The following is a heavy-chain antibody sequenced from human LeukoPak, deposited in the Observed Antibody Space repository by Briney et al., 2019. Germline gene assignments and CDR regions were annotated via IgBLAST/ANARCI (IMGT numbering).Heavy chain of an antibody. D-gene: IGHD6-19*01. V-gene: IGHV4-59*01. CDR3: ARDRQQWLVRGAFDI. CDR1: GGSISSYY. Sequence: SETLSLTCTVSGGSISSYYWSWIRQPPGKGLEWIGYIHYSGSTNYNPSLKSRVTISVDTSKNQFSLKLSSVTAADTAVYYCARDRQQWLVRGAFDIWGQGTMVTVSS. CDR2: IHYSGST. J-gene: IGHJ3*02.